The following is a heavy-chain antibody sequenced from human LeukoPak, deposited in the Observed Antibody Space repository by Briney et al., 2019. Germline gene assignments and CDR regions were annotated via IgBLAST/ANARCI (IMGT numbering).Heavy chain of an antibody. CDR3: ARRTSYVTSGHHYVDS. CDR2: IDYSGTT. Sequence: PSETLSLTCTVSGGSISSSNCYWDWMRQPPGKGLEWIGSIDYSGTTYYNPSLKSRVTMSVDTSKNQFSLKLTSVTAADTAVYYCARRTSYVTSGHHYVDSWGQGTLVTVSS. D-gene: IGHD2-15*01. V-gene: IGHV4-39*01. J-gene: IGHJ4*02. CDR1: GGSISSSNCY.